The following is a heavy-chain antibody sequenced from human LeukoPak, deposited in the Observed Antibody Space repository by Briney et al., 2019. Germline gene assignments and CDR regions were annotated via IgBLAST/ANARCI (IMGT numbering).Heavy chain of an antibody. D-gene: IGHD1-1*01. CDR2: ISTDGYTT. Sequence: GGSMRLSCAASGLAFSAYKMHWVRQAPRKGLVWVSRISTDGYTTDYADFVQGRFTASRDNTKNTWSLEMNSLRAEDTAVYYCARGGTPIGGGYWFDPWGQGTLVTVSS. CDR3: ARGGTPIGGGYWFDP. J-gene: IGHJ5*02. V-gene: IGHV3-74*01. CDR1: GLAFSAYK.